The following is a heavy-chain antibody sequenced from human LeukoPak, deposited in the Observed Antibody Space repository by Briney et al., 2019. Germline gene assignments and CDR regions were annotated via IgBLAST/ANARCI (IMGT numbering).Heavy chain of an antibody. CDR1: GFTFSSYA. CDR3: AKPLEKYTYGGNFDY. D-gene: IGHD4-23*01. J-gene: IGHJ4*02. V-gene: IGHV3-23*01. Sequence: GGSLRLSCEASGFTFSSYAMSWVRQAPGKGLAWVSVISSSADSTYYADSVKGRLTISRDNSKNTLFLQMNSLRAEDTAVYYCAKPLEKYTYGGNFDYWGQGILVTVSS. CDR2: ISSSADST.